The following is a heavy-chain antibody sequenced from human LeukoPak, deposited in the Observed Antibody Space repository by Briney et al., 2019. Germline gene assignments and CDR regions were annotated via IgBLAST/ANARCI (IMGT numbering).Heavy chain of an antibody. Sequence: GGSLRLSCAASGFTFSSYGMHWVRQAPGKGLEWVAVISYDGSNKYYADSVKGRFTISRDNSKNTLYLQMNSLRAEDTAVYYCARDSQQLVQLGDWGQGTLVTVSS. J-gene: IGHJ4*02. CDR2: ISYDGSNK. CDR1: GFTFSSYG. V-gene: IGHV3-30*19. D-gene: IGHD6-13*01. CDR3: ARDSQQLVQLGD.